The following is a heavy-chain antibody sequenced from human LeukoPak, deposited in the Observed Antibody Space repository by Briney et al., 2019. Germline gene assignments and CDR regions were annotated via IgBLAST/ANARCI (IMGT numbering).Heavy chain of an antibody. CDR2: IYPSDSAT. CDR3: ANFYGDKNSDFAY. J-gene: IGHJ4*02. CDR1: GYRFTTYW. Sequence: GESLKISCQASGYRFTTYWIAWVRQMPGKGLEWMGIIYPSDSATRSSPSLEGQVTMSVDTSINTAYLQWSSLRASDSAMYYCANFYGDKNSDFAYWGQGTLVTVSS. V-gene: IGHV5-51*01. D-gene: IGHD4-23*01.